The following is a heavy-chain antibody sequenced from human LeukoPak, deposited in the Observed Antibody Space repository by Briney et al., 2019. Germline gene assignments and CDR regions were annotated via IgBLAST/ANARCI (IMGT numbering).Heavy chain of an antibody. Sequence: GGSLRLSCAASGFTFDDYGMSWVRQAPGKGLEWVSGINWNGGSTGYADSVRGRFTISRDNAKNSLYLQMNSLRAEDTALYYCARDRGVDTAMVNWFDPWGQGTLVTVSS. CDR2: INWNGGST. CDR3: ARDRGVDTAMVNWFDP. CDR1: GFTFDDYG. J-gene: IGHJ5*02. D-gene: IGHD5-18*01. V-gene: IGHV3-20*04.